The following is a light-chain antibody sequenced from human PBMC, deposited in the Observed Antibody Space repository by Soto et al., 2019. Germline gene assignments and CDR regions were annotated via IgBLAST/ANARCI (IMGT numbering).Light chain of an antibody. CDR3: QRYNGAPFT. J-gene: IGKJ3*01. V-gene: IGKV1-27*01. Sequence: DIQMTQSPSSLYASVVDRVTITCRASQGIANYLAWYQQKPGKVPKLLIYAASTLEPGVPSRFSGSGFGTDFTLSISSLQPEDFATYYCQRYNGAPFTFGPGTKVDIK. CDR2: AAS. CDR1: QGIANY.